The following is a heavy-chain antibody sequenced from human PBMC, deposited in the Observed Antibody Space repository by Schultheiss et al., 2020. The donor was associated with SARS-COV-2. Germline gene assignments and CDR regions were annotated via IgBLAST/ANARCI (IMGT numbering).Heavy chain of an antibody. V-gene: IGHV3-11*04. Sequence: GGSLRLSCAASGFTVSSNYMSWVRQAPGKGLEWVSYISSSGSTIYYADSVKGRFTISRDNAKNSLYLQMNSLRAEDTAVYYCARDGYGATEGWFDPWGQGTLVTVSS. D-gene: IGHD4/OR15-4a*01. CDR2: ISSSGSTI. CDR1: GFTVSSNY. CDR3: ARDGYGATEGWFDP. J-gene: IGHJ5*02.